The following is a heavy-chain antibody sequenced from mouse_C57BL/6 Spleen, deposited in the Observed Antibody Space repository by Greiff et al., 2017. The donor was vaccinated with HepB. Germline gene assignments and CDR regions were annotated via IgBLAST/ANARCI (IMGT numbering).Heavy chain of an antibody. CDR3: TRVGFITTVPY. V-gene: IGHV1-15*01. CDR2: IDPETGGT. Sequence: VQLQQSGAELVRPGASVTLSCKASGYTFTDYEMHWVKQTPVHGLEWIGAIDPETGGTAYNQKFKGKAILTADKSSSTAYMELRSLTSEDSAVYYWTRVGFITTVPYWGQGTLVTVSA. D-gene: IGHD1-1*01. CDR1: GYTFTDYE. J-gene: IGHJ3*01.